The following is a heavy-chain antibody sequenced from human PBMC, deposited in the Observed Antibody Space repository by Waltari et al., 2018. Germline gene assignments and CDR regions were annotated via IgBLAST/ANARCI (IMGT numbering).Heavy chain of an antibody. CDR3: AKDPTLDY. Sequence: EVQLLESGGGLVQPGGSLRLSCAASGFTFSSYAMSWVRQAPGKGLEWVSGIYSGGSTYYADSVKGRFTISRDNSKNTLYLQMNSLRAEDTAVYYCAKDPTLDYWGQGTLVTVSS. J-gene: IGHJ4*02. CDR2: IYSGGST. V-gene: IGHV3-23*03. CDR1: GFTFSSYA.